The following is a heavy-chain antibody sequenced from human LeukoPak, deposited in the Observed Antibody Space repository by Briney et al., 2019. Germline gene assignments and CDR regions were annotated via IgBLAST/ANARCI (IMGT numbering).Heavy chain of an antibody. V-gene: IGHV4-39*01. CDR2: IYYSGST. D-gene: IGHD4-17*01. J-gene: IGHJ3*02. CDR1: GGSISSSSYY. CDR3: ARPNPYGGNSDAFDI. Sequence: SETLSLTCTVSGGSISSSSYYWGWIRQPPGKGLEWIGSIYYSGSTYYNPSLKSRVTISVDTSKNQFFLKLSSVTAADTAVYYCARPNPYGGNSDAFDIWGQGTMVTVSS.